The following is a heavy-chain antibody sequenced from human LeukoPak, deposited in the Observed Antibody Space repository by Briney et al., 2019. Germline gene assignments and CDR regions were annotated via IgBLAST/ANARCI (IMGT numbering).Heavy chain of an antibody. CDR3: ARGGYYYGSGSYQYYYYYMDV. CDR2: IYSSGRT. D-gene: IGHD3-10*01. J-gene: IGHJ6*03. V-gene: IGHV4-59*01. CDR1: GGSISSYY. Sequence: SETLSLTCTVSGGSISSYYWSWIRQPPGKGLEWIGYIYSSGRTNYNPSLKSRVTISVDTSKSQFSLKLSSVTAADTAVYYCARGGYYYGSGSYQYYYYYMDVWGKGTTVTISS.